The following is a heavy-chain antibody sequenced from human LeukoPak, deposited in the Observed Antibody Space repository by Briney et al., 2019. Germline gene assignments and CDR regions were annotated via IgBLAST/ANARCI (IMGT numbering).Heavy chain of an antibody. CDR1: GGSFSSYY. V-gene: IGHV4-34*01. J-gene: IGHJ5*02. CDR2: INHSGST. CDR3: ARASRATQYNWFDP. D-gene: IGHD2-15*01. Sequence: ATLSLPSAVYGGSFSSYYWSCIRQPPGPGLEWIGEINHSGSTNYNPSLKSRVTISVDTSKNQFSLKLSSVTAADSAVYYCARASRATQYNWFDPWGQGTLVTVSS.